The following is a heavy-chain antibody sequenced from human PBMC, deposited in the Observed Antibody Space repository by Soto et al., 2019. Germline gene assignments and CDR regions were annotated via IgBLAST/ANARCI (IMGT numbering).Heavy chain of an antibody. V-gene: IGHV2-5*02. CDR1: GFSLSTSAVG. Sequence: QITLKESGPTLVKPTQTLTLTCTFSGFSLSTSAVGVGWIRQPPGKALEWLALIYWDDDKRYSPSLKSRLTNTGNTTKTQVVLKITNMNPVDTAKYYGAPRQGSSTFDYWGQETLVPVSS. CDR3: APRQGSSTFDY. D-gene: IGHD6-6*01. J-gene: IGHJ4*02. CDR2: IYWDDDK.